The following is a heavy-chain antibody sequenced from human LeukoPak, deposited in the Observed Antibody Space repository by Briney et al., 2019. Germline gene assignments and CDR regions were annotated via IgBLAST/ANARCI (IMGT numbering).Heavy chain of an antibody. J-gene: IGHJ4*02. CDR1: GDSTNGYY. V-gene: IGHV4-4*07. CDR3: ARGIGTTNFDY. Sequence: SETLSLTCTVSGDSTNGYYWSWIRQPTGEGLEWIGRIYTSGTTNYNPSLKSRVTMSVDTSKTQFSLRLNSVTAADTAVYYCARGIGTTNFDYWGQGALVTVSS. D-gene: IGHD1-7*01. CDR2: IYTSGTT.